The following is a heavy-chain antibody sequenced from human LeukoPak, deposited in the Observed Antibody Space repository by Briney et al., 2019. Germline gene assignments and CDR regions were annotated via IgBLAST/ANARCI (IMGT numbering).Heavy chain of an antibody. CDR2: IWYDGSNK. J-gene: IGHJ4*02. CDR3: ARSIYGSGSCNDY. CDR1: GFTFSSYG. Sequence: GGSLRLSCAASGFTFSSYGMHWVRQAPGKGLEWVAVIWYDGSNKYSADSVKGRFTISRDNAKNTLYLQINSLRAEDTAVYYCARSIYGSGSCNDYWGQGTLVTVSS. V-gene: IGHV3-33*01. D-gene: IGHD3-10*01.